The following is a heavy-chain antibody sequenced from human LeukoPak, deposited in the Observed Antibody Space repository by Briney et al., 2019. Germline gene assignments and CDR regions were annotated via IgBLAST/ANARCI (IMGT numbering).Heavy chain of an antibody. CDR1: GFTFSSYW. Sequence: PGGSLRLSSAASGFTFSSYWRHWVRQAPGKGLVWVSRINSDGSSTSYADSVKGRFTISRDNAKNTLYLQMNSLRAEDTAVYYCAGAGSGWYNYYYYGMDVWGQGTTVTVSS. V-gene: IGHV3-74*01. J-gene: IGHJ6*02. CDR2: INSDGSST. D-gene: IGHD6-19*01. CDR3: AGAGSGWYNYYYYGMDV.